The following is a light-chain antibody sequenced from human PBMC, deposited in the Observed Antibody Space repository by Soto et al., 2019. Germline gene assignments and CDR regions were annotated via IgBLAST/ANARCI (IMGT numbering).Light chain of an antibody. Sequence: EIVRTQSPAALSVSPGERATLSCWASQSVGSTLNWYQKRPGQDPRIIIYDTSIRATGIPARFSGIVSGTEFNLTLARLQSEESGVYEGQRLNRWTLSFCGLTKVENK. J-gene: IGKJ4*01. CDR1: QSVGST. CDR3: QRLNRWTLS. V-gene: IGKV3-15*01. CDR2: DTS.